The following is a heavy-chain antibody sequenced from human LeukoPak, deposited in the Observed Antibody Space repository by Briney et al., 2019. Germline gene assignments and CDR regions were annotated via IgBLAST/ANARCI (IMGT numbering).Heavy chain of an antibody. V-gene: IGHV3-33*01. Sequence: GGSLRLSCAASGFTFSTYGMHWVRQAPGKGLQWVAVIWYDGSNKQYADSVKGRFTISGDNSKNTLYLQMNSLRAEDTAVYYCARSRYCSSTSCYGFLDYWGQGTLVTVSS. CDR1: GFTFSTYG. CDR2: IWYDGSNK. J-gene: IGHJ4*02. D-gene: IGHD2-2*01. CDR3: ARSRYCSSTSCYGFLDY.